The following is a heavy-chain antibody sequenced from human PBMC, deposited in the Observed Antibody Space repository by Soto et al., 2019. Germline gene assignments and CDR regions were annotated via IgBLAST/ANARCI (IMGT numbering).Heavy chain of an antibody. V-gene: IGHV4-59*01. Sequence: SETLSLTCTVSGGSISSYYWSWIRQPPGKGLEWIGYIYYSGSTNYNPSLKSRVTISVDTSKNQFSLKLSSVTAADTAVYYCARGDYSGSSARQIDYWGQGTLVTVSS. CDR1: GGSISSYY. D-gene: IGHD2-15*01. CDR2: IYYSGST. J-gene: IGHJ4*02. CDR3: ARGDYSGSSARQIDY.